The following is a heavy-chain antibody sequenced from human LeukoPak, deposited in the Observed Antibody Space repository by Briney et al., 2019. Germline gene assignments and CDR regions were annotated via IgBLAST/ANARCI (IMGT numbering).Heavy chain of an antibody. CDR1: GYTFTGYY. Sequence: ASVKVSCKASGYTFTGYYMHWVRQAPGQGLEWMGWINPNTGVTNYAQKFQGRVTLTRDTSIITAYMELTRLRSDDTAVYYCARVGNDPYYYGMDVWGQGTTVTVSS. CDR2: INPNTGVT. J-gene: IGHJ6*02. D-gene: IGHD1-1*01. CDR3: ARVGNDPYYYGMDV. V-gene: IGHV1-2*02.